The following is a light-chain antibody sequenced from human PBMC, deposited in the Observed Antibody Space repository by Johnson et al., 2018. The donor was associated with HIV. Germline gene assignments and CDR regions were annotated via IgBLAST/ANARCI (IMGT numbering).Light chain of an antibody. V-gene: IGLV1-51*02. CDR3: ATWVLSLNPHYV. CDR1: SSNIGNNY. J-gene: IGLJ1*01. CDR2: ENN. Sequence: QSVLTQPPSVSAAPGQKVTISCSGSSSNIGNNYVSWYQQLPGTAPKLLIYENNKRPSGIPDRFSGSKSGTSATLGITGLQTGAESDYYCATWVLSLNPHYVFGTGTKVTVL.